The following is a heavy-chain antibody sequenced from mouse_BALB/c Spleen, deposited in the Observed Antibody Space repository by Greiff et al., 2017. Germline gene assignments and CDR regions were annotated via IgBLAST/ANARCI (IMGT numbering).Heavy chain of an antibody. V-gene: IGHV5-15*02. D-gene: IGHD2-5*01. CDR3: ARTSNSRMDY. CDR2: ISNLAYSI. CDR1: GFTFSDYG. J-gene: IGHJ4*01. Sequence: DVQLVEPGGGLVQPGGSRKLSCAASGFTFSDYGMAWVRQAPGKGPEWVAFISNLAYSIYYADTVKGRFTISRENAKNTLYLEMSSLRSEDTAMYYCARTSNSRMDYWGQGTSVTVSS.